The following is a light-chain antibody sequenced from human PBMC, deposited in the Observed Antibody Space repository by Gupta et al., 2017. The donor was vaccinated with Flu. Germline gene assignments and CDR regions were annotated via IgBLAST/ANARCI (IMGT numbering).Light chain of an antibody. CDR2: GAS. CDR3: QQSYITPLT. Sequence: DIQMTQSPSSLSASVGDRVTITCRASQSITSYVNWYQQKPGKAPRLLVYGASNLQSGVPSRFSGGGSGTDFTLTISSLQPEDFATYYCQQSYITPLTFGPGTKVEIK. V-gene: IGKV1-39*01. CDR1: QSITSY. J-gene: IGKJ3*01.